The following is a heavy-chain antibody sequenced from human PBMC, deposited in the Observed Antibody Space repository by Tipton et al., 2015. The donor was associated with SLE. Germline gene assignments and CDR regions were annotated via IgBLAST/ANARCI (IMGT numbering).Heavy chain of an antibody. CDR3: ARGSYYVDP. V-gene: IGHV4-59*11. CDR2: IYYRGST. CDR1: GGSISGLY. J-gene: IGHJ5*02. Sequence: TLSLTCTVSGGSISGLYWSWIRQPPGKGLEWIGYIYYRGSTNYNPSLKSRVTISVDTSKNHFSLKLSSVTAADTAVYYCARGSYYVDPWGQGTLVTVSS. D-gene: IGHD3-10*02.